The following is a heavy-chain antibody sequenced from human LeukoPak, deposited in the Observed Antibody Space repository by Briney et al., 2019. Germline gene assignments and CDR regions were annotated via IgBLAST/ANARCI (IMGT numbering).Heavy chain of an antibody. V-gene: IGHV3-30*02. D-gene: IGHD6-19*01. CDR3: PSASTAVAVYYFDY. Sequence: GGALRLSCAASGFTFSNYGIHWVRQAPGKGLEWVTFIRSDGSNKYDADSVKGRFTISRDNSKNTLYLQMNSLRTEDTAVYYCPSASTAVAVYYFDYWGQGTLVTVSS. J-gene: IGHJ4*02. CDR2: IRSDGSNK. CDR1: GFTFSNYG.